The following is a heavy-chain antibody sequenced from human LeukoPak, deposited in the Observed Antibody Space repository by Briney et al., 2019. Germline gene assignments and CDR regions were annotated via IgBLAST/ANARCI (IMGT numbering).Heavy chain of an antibody. V-gene: IGHV4-59*12. D-gene: IGHD3-10*01. CDR1: GGSISSYY. CDR3: ARDLPIGSGDY. Sequence: SETLSLTCTVSGGSISSYYWSWIRQPPGKGLEWIGYIYYSGSTYYNPSLKSRVTISVDTSKNQFSLKLSSVTAADTAVYYCARDLPIGSGDYWGQGTLVTVSS. CDR2: IYYSGST. J-gene: IGHJ4*02.